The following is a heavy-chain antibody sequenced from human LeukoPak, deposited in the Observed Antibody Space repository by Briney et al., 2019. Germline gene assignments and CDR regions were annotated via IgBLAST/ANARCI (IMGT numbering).Heavy chain of an antibody. CDR3: AGGTYYGTGTRPGYLNY. CDR1: NFSVNNNY. CDR2: LDNFGAK. D-gene: IGHD3-10*01. J-gene: IGHJ4*02. V-gene: IGHV3-53*01. Sequence: GGSLRLSCAASNFSVNNNYIDWVRQAPGKGLEWVSSLDNFGAKYYGDSATGRFTVSRDLSKNTVYLQMSSLRADDTAVYYCAGGTYYGTGTRPGYLNYWGLGTLVTVSS.